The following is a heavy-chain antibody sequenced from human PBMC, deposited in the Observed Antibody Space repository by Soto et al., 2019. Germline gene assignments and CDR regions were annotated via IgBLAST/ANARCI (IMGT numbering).Heavy chain of an antibody. CDR2: ISDSGST. V-gene: IGHV4-31*03. J-gene: IGHJ5*02. D-gene: IGHD3-22*01. CDR1: GGSISDGYY. Sequence: SETMSLTCTVSGGSISDGYYWSWIRQHPGKGLEWIGSISDSGSTSYNPSLKSRLTISVDTSKNQFSLNLRSVTAADTAVYYCARRDRSGFSYWLDTWGQGTLVTVSS. CDR3: ARRDRSGFSYWLDT.